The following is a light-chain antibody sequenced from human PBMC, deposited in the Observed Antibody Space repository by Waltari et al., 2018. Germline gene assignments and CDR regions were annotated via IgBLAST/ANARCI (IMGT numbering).Light chain of an antibody. CDR1: HTLNNY. CDR2: DAS. Sequence: DIQMTQSPSTLSASEGDRVTITCRASHTLNNYLAWYQQKPGKAPKLAIYDASSLESGVPSRFSGSGSGTEFTLTISSLQPDDFATYYCQQYDFYSLTFGGGTRVEIK. J-gene: IGKJ4*01. CDR3: QQYDFYSLT. V-gene: IGKV1-5*01.